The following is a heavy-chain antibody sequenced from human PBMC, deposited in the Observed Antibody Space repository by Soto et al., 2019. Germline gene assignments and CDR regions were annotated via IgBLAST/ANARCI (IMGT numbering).Heavy chain of an antibody. D-gene: IGHD1-26*01. Sequence: QVQLVQSGAEVKKPGSSVKVSCKASGGTFSSYAISWVRQAPGQGLEWMGGIIPIFGTANYAQKFQGRVTITADESTSTAYMALSSLRSEDTAVYYCARDALGGATEGDVFDYWGQGTLVTVSS. J-gene: IGHJ4*02. V-gene: IGHV1-69*01. CDR1: GGTFSSYA. CDR2: IIPIFGTA. CDR3: ARDALGGATEGDVFDY.